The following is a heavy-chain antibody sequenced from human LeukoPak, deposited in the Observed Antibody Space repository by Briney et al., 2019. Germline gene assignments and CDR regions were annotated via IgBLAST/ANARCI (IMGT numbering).Heavy chain of an antibody. V-gene: IGHV4-31*03. CDR1: GGSICSGGYY. CDR3: ARGRLTTIPDAFDI. J-gene: IGHJ3*02. CDR2: IYYSGST. Sequence: PSQTLSLTCTVSGGSICSGGYYWSWIRQHPGKGLEWIGYIYYSGSTYYNPSLKSRVTISVDTSKNQFSLKLSSVTAADTAVYYCARGRLTTIPDAFDIWGQGTMVTVSS. D-gene: IGHD4-17*01.